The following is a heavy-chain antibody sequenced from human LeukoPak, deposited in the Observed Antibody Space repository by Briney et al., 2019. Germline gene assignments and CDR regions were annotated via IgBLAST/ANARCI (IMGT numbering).Heavy chain of an antibody. D-gene: IGHD3-22*01. Sequence: SETLSLTCTVSGGSISNYWSWIRQPPGKGLEWIGYIYYSGSTNYSPSLKSRVTISVDTSKNQFSLKLSSVTAADTAVYYCAREACYYDSSGYYASYGMDVWGQGTTVTVSS. CDR1: GGSISNY. CDR2: IYYSGST. CDR3: AREACYYDSSGYYASYGMDV. V-gene: IGHV4-59*01. J-gene: IGHJ6*02.